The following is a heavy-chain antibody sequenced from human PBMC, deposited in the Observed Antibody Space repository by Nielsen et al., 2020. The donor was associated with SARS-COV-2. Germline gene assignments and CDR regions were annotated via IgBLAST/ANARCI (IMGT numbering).Heavy chain of an antibody. CDR2: ISSSSSYI. D-gene: IGHD3-10*01. Sequence: GGSLRLSCAASGFTFDDYAMNWVRQAPGKGLEWVSSISSSSSYIYYADSVKGRFTISRGNAKNSLYLQMNSLRAEDTAVYYCARDKSIGTPDYWGQGTLVTVSS. CDR3: ARDKSIGTPDY. CDR1: GFTFDDYA. V-gene: IGHV3-21*01. J-gene: IGHJ4*02.